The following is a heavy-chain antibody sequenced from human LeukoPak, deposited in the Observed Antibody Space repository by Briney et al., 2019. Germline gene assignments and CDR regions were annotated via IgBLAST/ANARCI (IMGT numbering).Heavy chain of an antibody. J-gene: IGHJ4*02. Sequence: GRSLRLSCAASGFIFSGYGMNWVRQAPGKGLEWVAVIWYDGSNKYYADSVKGRFTISRDNSKNTLYLQMNSLRAEDTAVYYCAREGPGIAVAGLYFDYWGQGTLVTVSS. D-gene: IGHD6-19*01. CDR2: IWYDGSNK. CDR1: GFIFSGYG. CDR3: AREGPGIAVAGLYFDY. V-gene: IGHV3-33*01.